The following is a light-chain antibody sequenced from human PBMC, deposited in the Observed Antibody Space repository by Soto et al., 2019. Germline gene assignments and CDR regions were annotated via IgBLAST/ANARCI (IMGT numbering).Light chain of an antibody. CDR1: SSNIGNNS. CDR2: DNN. J-gene: IGLJ7*01. V-gene: IGLV1-51*01. CDR3: GSWDSGVSAVL. Sequence: QSVLTQPPSVSAAPGQKVTISCSGSSSNIGNNSVSWYQQLPGTAPKFLIYDNNERPSGIPDRFSASKSGTSATLGITGLQTGDEADYYCGSWDSGVSAVLVGGGTQLAVL.